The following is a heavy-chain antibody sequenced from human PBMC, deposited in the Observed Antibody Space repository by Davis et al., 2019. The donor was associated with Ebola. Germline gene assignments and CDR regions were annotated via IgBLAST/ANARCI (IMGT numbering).Heavy chain of an antibody. CDR2: MYYSGST. CDR1: GGSISSGGYS. CDR3: ARRGTSSWYAGWFDP. D-gene: IGHD6-13*01. Sequence: SETLSLTCAVSGGSISSGGYSWSWIRQPPGKGLEWIGYMYYSGSTYYNPSLKSRVTISGDTSKNQFSLKLSSVTAADTAVYYCARRGTSSWYAGWFDPWGQGTLVTVSS. V-gene: IGHV4-30-4*07. J-gene: IGHJ5*02.